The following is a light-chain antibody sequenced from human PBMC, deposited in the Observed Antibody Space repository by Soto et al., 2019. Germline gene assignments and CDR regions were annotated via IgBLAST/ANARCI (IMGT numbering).Light chain of an antibody. CDR2: AVS. CDR1: SSDVGGYNY. CDR3: SSYTSSSTGV. J-gene: IGLJ3*02. V-gene: IGLV2-14*01. Sequence: QSVLTQPASVSGSPGQSITLSCTGTSSDVGGYNYVSWYQQHPGKAPKLMISAVSNRPSGVSNRFSGAKSGNTASLTISGLQAEDEADYYCSSYTSSSTGVFGGGTKLTVL.